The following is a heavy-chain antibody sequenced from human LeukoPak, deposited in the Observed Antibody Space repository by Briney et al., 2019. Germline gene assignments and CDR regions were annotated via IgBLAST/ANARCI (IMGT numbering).Heavy chain of an antibody. V-gene: IGHV4-59*12. CDR2: IYYSGST. Sequence: SETLSLTCTVSGGSISSYYWSWIRQPPGKGLEWIGYIYYSGSTYYNPSLKSRVTISVDTSKNQFSLKLSSVTAADTAVYYCARGVDRGRIAAAGNNWFDPWGQGTLVTVSS. J-gene: IGHJ5*02. CDR3: ARGVDRGRIAAAGNNWFDP. CDR1: GGSISSYY. D-gene: IGHD6-13*01.